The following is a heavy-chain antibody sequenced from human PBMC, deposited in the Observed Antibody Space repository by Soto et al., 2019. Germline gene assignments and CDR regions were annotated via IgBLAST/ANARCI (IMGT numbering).Heavy chain of an antibody. CDR3: ASSTTVTTSFDY. J-gene: IGHJ4*02. CDR2: IYYSGST. CDR1: GGSISSGGYY. Sequence: QVQLQESGPGLVKPSQTLSLTCTVSGGSISSGGYYWSWIRQHPGKGLEWIGYIYYSGSTYYNPSLKRRVTLSVDTSKNQCPLKLSSVTAADTAEYYCASSTTVTTSFDYWGQGTLVTVSS. D-gene: IGHD4-17*01. V-gene: IGHV4-31*03.